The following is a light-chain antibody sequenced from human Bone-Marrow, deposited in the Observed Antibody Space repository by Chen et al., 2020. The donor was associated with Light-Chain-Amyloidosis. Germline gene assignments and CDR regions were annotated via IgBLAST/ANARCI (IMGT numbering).Light chain of an antibody. CDR3: QVWDRSSDRPV. Sequence: SYVLTQPSSVSVAPGQTATIACGGNNIGPTSVHWYQQTPGQAPLLVVYDDSDRPSGIPERLSGSNSGKTAALTSSRDEAGDEADYCCQVWDRSSDRPVFGGGTKLTVL. J-gene: IGLJ3*02. V-gene: IGLV3-21*02. CDR1: NIGPTS. CDR2: DDS.